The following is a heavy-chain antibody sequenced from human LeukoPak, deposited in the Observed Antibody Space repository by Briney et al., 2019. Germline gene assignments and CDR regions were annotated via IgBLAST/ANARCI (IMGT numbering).Heavy chain of an antibody. CDR3: ARVYMTTADY. Sequence: SETLSLTCAVYGGSFSGYYWSWIRHPPGKGLEWIGEINHRGSTKQNPSLKSRVTISVETSKKQFSLKLSSVTAADTAVYYCARVYMTTADYWGQGTLVTVSS. CDR1: GGSFSGYY. D-gene: IGHD4-17*01. V-gene: IGHV4-34*01. CDR2: INHRGST. J-gene: IGHJ4*02.